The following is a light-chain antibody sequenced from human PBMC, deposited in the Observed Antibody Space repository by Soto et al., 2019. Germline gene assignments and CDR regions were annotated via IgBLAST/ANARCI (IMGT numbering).Light chain of an antibody. CDR3: MQALQTPT. J-gene: IGKJ5*01. CDR2: LGS. Sequence: DIVMTQSPLSLPVSPGEPASISCRSSQILLHSNGNNYLDWYLQKPGQSPQLLIYLGSNRASGVPDRFSGSGSGTDFTLKISRVEAEDVGVYYCMQALQTPTFGQGTRLENK. CDR1: QILLHSNGNNY. V-gene: IGKV2-28*01.